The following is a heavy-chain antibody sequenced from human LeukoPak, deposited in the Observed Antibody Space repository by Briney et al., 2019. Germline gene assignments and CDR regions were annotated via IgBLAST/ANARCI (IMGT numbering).Heavy chain of an antibody. CDR3: AREGQRDGYNYYYYYGMDV. D-gene: IGHD5-24*01. J-gene: IGHJ6*02. V-gene: IGHV1-18*01. Sequence: GASVKVSCKASGYTFTSYGISWVRQAPGQGLEWMGWISAYNGNTNYAQKLQGRVTMTTDTSTSTAYMELRSLRSDDTAVYYCAREGQRDGYNYYYYYGMDVWGQGTTVTVSS. CDR1: GYTFTSYG. CDR2: ISAYNGNT.